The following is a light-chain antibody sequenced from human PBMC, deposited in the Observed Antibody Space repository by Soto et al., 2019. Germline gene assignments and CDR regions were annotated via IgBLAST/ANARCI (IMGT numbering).Light chain of an antibody. Sequence: QSALTQPASVSGSPGQSITISCTGTNSDVGNYNLVSWYQQHPGKAPKLMMYEVTKRPSGVSKRFSGSKSGNTASLTISGLQAEDEADYYGCSYAGSATWVFGGGTKRTGL. CDR1: NSDVGNYNL. CDR2: EVT. V-gene: IGLV2-23*02. CDR3: CSYAGSATWV. J-gene: IGLJ3*02.